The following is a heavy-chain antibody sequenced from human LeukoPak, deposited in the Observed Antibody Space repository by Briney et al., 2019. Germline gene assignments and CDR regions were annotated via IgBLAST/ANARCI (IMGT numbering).Heavy chain of an antibody. D-gene: IGHD3-16*02. J-gene: IGHJ4*02. CDR3: ARLIGMTDY. Sequence: SETLFLTCTVSGGSISSYYWSWIRQPPGKGLEWIGYIYYSGSTNYNPSLKSRVTISVDTSKNQFSLKLSSVTPADTAVYYCARLIGMTDYWGQGTLVTVSS. CDR2: IYYSGST. V-gene: IGHV4-59*08. CDR1: GGSISSYY.